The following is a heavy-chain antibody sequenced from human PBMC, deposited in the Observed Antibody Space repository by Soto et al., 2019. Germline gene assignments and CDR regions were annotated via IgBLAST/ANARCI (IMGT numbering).Heavy chain of an antibody. J-gene: IGHJ4*02. V-gene: IGHV3-30-3*01. CDR3: ARDSSLSAYFDH. CDR2: ISYDGSNK. CDR1: GFTFSSYA. Sequence: QVQLVESGGGVVQPGRSLRLSCEASGFTFSSYAMHWVRQAPGKGLEWVAVISYDGSNKYYADSVKGRFTISRDNSKNTQYRQMSSLRAEDTAVYYCARDSSLSAYFDHWGQGTLVTVSS.